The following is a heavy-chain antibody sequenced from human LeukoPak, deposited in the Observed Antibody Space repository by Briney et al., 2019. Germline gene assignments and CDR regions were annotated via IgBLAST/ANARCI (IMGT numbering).Heavy chain of an antibody. V-gene: IGHV4-59*08. Sequence: PSETLSLTCSVSGGSISNYYWTWIRQPPGKGLEWIGYIYYSGNTNYNPSLKSRLPISLDPSKTQLSLKLTSVPAADTAVYYCARCSRGTSVGMDVWGQGTTVTVSS. CDR2: IYYSGNT. D-gene: IGHD1-1*01. CDR3: ARCSRGTSVGMDV. CDR1: GGSISNYY. J-gene: IGHJ6*02.